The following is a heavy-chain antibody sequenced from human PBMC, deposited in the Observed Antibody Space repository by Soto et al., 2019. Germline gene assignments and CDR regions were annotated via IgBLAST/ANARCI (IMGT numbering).Heavy chain of an antibody. Sequence: ASVKVSCKASGYTFTSYDINWVRQATGQGLEWMGWMNPNSGNTGYAQKFQGRVTMTRNTSISTAYMELSSLRSEDTAVYYCARKGPKGGYDDFGYWGQGTLVTVSS. D-gene: IGHD5-12*01. J-gene: IGHJ4*02. CDR2: MNPNSGNT. CDR3: ARKGPKGGYDDFGY. CDR1: GYTFTSYD. V-gene: IGHV1-8*01.